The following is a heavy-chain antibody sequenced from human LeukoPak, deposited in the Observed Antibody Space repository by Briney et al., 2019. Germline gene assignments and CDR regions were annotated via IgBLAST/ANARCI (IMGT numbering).Heavy chain of an antibody. V-gene: IGHV4-39*07. D-gene: IGHD6-13*01. CDR1: GGSISSSSYY. J-gene: IGHJ4*02. CDR3: ARVSEAAAGPCFDY. CDR2: IYHSGST. Sequence: SETLSLTCTVSGGSISSSSYYWGWIRQPPGKGLGWIGSIYHSGSTNYNPSLKSRVTISVDKSKNQFSLKLSSVTAADTAVYYCARVSEAAAGPCFDYWGQGTLVTVSS.